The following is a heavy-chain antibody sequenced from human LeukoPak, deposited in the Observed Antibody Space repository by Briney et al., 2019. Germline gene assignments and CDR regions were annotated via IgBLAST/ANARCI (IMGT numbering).Heavy chain of an antibody. V-gene: IGHV1-58*01. J-gene: IGHJ6*02. Sequence: SVKVPCKASGFTFTSSAVQWVRQARGQRLEWIGWIVVGSGNANYAQKFQERVTITRDMSTSTAYMELSSLRSEDTAVYYCAADRLTTVTSYYYYDMDVWGQGTTVTVSS. D-gene: IGHD4-17*01. CDR3: AADRLTTVTSYYYYDMDV. CDR1: GFTFTSSA. CDR2: IVVGSGNA.